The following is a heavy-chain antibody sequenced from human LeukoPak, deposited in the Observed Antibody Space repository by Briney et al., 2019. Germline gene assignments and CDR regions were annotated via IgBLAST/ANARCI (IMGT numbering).Heavy chain of an antibody. CDR2: IWYDGSNK. Sequence: TGGSLRLSCTASGLTFSNYDVHWVRQAPGKGLEWVAVIWYDGSNKYYVDSVKGRFTISRDISKNTLYLQMNSLSAEDTAVYYCARHGCNYGFDYWGQGTLVTVSS. V-gene: IGHV3-33*01. D-gene: IGHD5-24*01. J-gene: IGHJ4*02. CDR3: ARHGCNYGFDY. CDR1: GLTFSNYD.